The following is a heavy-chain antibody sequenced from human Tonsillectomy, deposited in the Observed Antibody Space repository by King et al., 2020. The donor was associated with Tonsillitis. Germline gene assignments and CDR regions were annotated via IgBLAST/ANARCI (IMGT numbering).Heavy chain of an antibody. V-gene: IGHV4-30-4*07. Sequence: QLQESGPGLVKPSQTLSLTCAVSGGSISSGDYSWSWIRQPPGKGLEWIGYIYYSGSTYYNPSLKSRVTISVDTSKNQFSLKLSSVTAADTAVYYCASAPPHGDYLDYWGQGPLVTVSS. CDR3: ASAPPHGDYLDY. J-gene: IGHJ4*02. CDR1: GGSISSGDYS. D-gene: IGHD4-17*01. CDR2: IYYSGST.